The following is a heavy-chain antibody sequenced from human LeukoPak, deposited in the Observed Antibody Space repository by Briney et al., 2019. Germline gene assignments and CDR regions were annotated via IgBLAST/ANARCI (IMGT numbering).Heavy chain of an antibody. CDR3: AKDIYSGSYLFDY. D-gene: IGHD1-26*01. CDR2: ISSGGST. Sequence: PGGSLRLSCAASGFTVSSNYMSWVRQAPGKGLEWVSAISSGGSTYYADSVKGRFTISRDNSKNTLYLQMNSLRAEDTAVYYCAKDIYSGSYLFDYWGQGTLVTVSS. J-gene: IGHJ4*02. CDR1: GFTVSSNY. V-gene: IGHV3-66*01.